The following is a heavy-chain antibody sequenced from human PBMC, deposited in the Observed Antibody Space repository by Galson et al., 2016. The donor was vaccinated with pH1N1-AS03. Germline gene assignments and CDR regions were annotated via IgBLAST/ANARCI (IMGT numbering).Heavy chain of an antibody. CDR3: TKGMGDQLPILNFDY. V-gene: IGHV3-23*01. Sequence: SLRLSCAASGFTFSSYAMSWVRQAPGKGLEWVSSIGGSGAGAYYADSVKGWFTISRDNSKNTLYLQMNSLRAEDTAIYYCTKGMGDQLPILNFDYWGQGTLVTVSS. D-gene: IGHD2-2*01. CDR2: IGGSGAGA. J-gene: IGHJ4*02. CDR1: GFTFSSYA.